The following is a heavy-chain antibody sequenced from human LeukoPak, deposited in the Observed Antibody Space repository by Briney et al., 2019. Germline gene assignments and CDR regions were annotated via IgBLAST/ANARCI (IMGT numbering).Heavy chain of an antibody. J-gene: IGHJ4*02. CDR3: ATKRGYSYGLDY. CDR2: IYSGGTT. Sequence: PGGSLRLSCAASGFTVSNNYMSWVRQAPGKGLEWVSVIYSGGTTYYADSVKGRFTISRDNSKNTLYLQMNSLRAEDTAVYYCATKRGYSYGLDYWGQGTLVTVSS. V-gene: IGHV3-53*01. CDR1: GFTVSNNY. D-gene: IGHD5-18*01.